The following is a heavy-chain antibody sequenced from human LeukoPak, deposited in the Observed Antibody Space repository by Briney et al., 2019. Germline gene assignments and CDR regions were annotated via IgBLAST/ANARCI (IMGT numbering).Heavy chain of an antibody. CDR3: AKPTSSGGSDY. J-gene: IGHJ4*02. CDR2: ISGSGGST. Sequence: GGSLRLSCAASGFTFSNYAMSWVRQVPGKGLEWVSAISGSGGSTYYADSVKGRFTISRDNSKNTLYLQMNSLRAEDTAVYYCAKPTSSGGSDYWGQGTLVTVSS. D-gene: IGHD2-15*01. CDR1: GFTFSNYA. V-gene: IGHV3-23*01.